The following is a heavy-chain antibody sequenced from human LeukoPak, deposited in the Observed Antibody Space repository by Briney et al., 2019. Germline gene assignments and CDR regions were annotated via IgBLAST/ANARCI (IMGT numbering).Heavy chain of an antibody. CDR1: GGSISSSNW. D-gene: IGHD4-17*01. CDR3: ARTDRTGPYYYGMDV. Sequence: SGTLSLTCAVSGGSISSSNWWSWVRQPPGKGLEWIGEIYHSGSTNYNPSLKSRVTISVDKSKNQFSLKLSSVTAADTAVYYCARTDRTGPYYYGMDVWGQGTTVTVSS. V-gene: IGHV4-4*02. J-gene: IGHJ6*02. CDR2: IYHSGST.